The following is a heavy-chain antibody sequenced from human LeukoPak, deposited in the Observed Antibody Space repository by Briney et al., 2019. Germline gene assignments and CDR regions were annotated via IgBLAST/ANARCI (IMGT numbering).Heavy chain of an antibody. CDR1: GFTFSSYA. D-gene: IGHD6-13*01. Sequence: GGSLRLSCAASGFTFSSYAMSWVRQAPGKGLEWVSAISGSGGSTYYADSVKGRFTISRDNSKNTLYLQMNSLRAEDTAVYYCAKDPYSSSWYRGYFDYWGQGTLVTVSS. V-gene: IGHV3-23*01. J-gene: IGHJ4*02. CDR3: AKDPYSSSWYRGYFDY. CDR2: ISGSGGST.